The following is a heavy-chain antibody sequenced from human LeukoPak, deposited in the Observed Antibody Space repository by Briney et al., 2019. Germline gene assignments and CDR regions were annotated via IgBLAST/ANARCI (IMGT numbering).Heavy chain of an antibody. CDR2: IYYSGST. D-gene: IGHD5-24*01. J-gene: IGHJ4*02. V-gene: IGHV4-31*03. Sequence: SETLSLTCTVSGGSISSGGYYWSWIRQHPGKGLEWIGYIYYSGSTYYNPSLKSRVTISVDTSKNQFSLKLSSVTAADTAVYYCARGLGEMATISPFDYWGQGTLVTVSS. CDR1: GGSISSGGYY. CDR3: ARGLGEMATISPFDY.